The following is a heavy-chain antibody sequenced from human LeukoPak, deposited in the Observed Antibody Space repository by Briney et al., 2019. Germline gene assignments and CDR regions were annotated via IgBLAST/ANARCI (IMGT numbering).Heavy chain of an antibody. CDR3: AREGYDFWSGYYDGFDV. CDR2: LSGSGGST. CDR1: GFTFSIYA. V-gene: IGHV3-23*01. D-gene: IGHD3-3*01. Sequence: PGWSLRLSCAASGFTFSIYAMSWVRQAPGKGLEWVSTLSGSGGSTFYADSVKGRFTISRDISKNTLYLLMNSLRAEDTAVYYCAREGYDFWSGYYDGFDVWGQGTMVTVSS. J-gene: IGHJ3*01.